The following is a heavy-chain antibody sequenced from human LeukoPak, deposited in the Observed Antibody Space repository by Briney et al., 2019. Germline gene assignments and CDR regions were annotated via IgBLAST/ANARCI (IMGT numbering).Heavy chain of an antibody. CDR2: IYYSGST. Sequence: PSETLSLTCTVSGGSISSYYWSWIRQPPGKGLEWIGYIYYSGSTNYNPSLKSRVTISVDTSKNQFSLKLSSVTAADTAVYYCARGPHYDYVWGSYRGFDYWGQGTLVTVSS. J-gene: IGHJ4*02. CDR3: ARGPHYDYVWGSYRGFDY. V-gene: IGHV4-59*01. D-gene: IGHD3-16*02. CDR1: GGSISSYY.